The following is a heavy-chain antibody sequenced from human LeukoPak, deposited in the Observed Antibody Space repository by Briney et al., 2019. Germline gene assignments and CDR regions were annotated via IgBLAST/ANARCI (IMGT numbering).Heavy chain of an antibody. CDR2: ISSDSTNI. D-gene: IGHD2-2*01. CDR1: GFSFSDYY. V-gene: IGHV3-11*04. Sequence: GGSLRLSCAASGFSFSDYYMSWLRQAPGKGLEWVSYISSDSTNIYYADSVKGRFTISRDNAKNSLYLQMNSLRTEDTAVYYCANTEYQRLGTDYWGQGTLVTVSS. J-gene: IGHJ4*02. CDR3: ANTEYQRLGTDY.